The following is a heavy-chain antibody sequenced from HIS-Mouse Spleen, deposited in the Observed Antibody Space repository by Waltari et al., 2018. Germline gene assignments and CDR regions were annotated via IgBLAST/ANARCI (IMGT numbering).Heavy chain of an antibody. D-gene: IGHD6-13*01. CDR3: AREIPYSSSWYDWYFDL. Sequence: QLQLQESGPGLVKPSETLSLTCTVSGGSISSSSYHWGWIRPPPGKGREWIGSIYYSGSTYYNPSLKSRVTISVDTSKNQFSLKLSSVTAADTAVYYCAREIPYSSSWYDWYFDLWGRGTLVTVSS. V-gene: IGHV4-39*07. J-gene: IGHJ2*01. CDR2: IYYSGST. CDR1: GGSISSSSYH.